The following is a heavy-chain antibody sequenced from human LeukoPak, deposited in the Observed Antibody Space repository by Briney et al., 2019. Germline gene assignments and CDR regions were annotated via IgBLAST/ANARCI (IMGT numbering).Heavy chain of an antibody. Sequence: PGGSLRLSCAASGFTFSSYAMTWVRQAPGKGLEWVSSITGGGDTTYYADSVKGRFTISRDNTKNTLYLQMNSLRGEDTAVYYCTKARGEYCDGYCSSRILHKWGQGTLVTVSS. CDR3: TKARGEYCDGYCSSRILHK. V-gene: IGHV3-23*01. CDR2: ITGGGDTT. J-gene: IGHJ4*02. D-gene: IGHD2-21*01. CDR1: GFTFSSYA.